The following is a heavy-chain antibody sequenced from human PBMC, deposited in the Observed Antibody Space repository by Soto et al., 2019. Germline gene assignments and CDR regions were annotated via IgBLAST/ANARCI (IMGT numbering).Heavy chain of an antibody. D-gene: IGHD4-17*01. CDR1: GFTFSSYA. CDR3: AKVLSYYSDYDPLFDY. V-gene: IGHV3-23*01. J-gene: IGHJ4*02. Sequence: EVQLLESGGGLVQPGGSLRLSCAASGFTFSSYAMSWVRQAPGKGLEWVSAISGSGGSTYYADSVKGRFTISRDNSKNTLYLQMNSLRAEDTAVYYCAKVLSYYSDYDPLFDYWGQGTLVTVSS. CDR2: ISGSGGST.